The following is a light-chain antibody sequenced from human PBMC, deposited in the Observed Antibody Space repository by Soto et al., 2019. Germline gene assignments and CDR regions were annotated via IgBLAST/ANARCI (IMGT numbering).Light chain of an antibody. CDR3: RPYSGSSPLV. V-gene: IGLV2-23*01. CDR2: EGS. Sequence: QSALTQPASVSGSPGQSITISCTGTSSDVGSYNLVSWYQQHPGKAPKLMIYEGSKRPSGVSNRFSGSKSGNTASLTISGLPAEDRAYYYCRPYSGSSPLVFGGGTQPTLL. CDR1: SSDVGSYNL. J-gene: IGLJ3*02.